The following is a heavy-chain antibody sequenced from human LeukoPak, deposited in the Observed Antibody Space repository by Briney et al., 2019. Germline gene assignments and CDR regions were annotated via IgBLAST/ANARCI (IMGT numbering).Heavy chain of an antibody. V-gene: IGHV3-74*01. CDR3: ARDWCSSTSCYPSDY. D-gene: IGHD2-2*01. CDR2: INSDGSST. Sequence: GGSLRLSCAASGFTFSSYWMHWVRQAPGKGLVWVSRINSDGSSTSYADSVKGRFTISRDNAKNSLYLQMNSLRAEDTAVYYCARDWCSSTSCYPSDYWGQGTLVTVSS. CDR1: GFTFSSYW. J-gene: IGHJ4*02.